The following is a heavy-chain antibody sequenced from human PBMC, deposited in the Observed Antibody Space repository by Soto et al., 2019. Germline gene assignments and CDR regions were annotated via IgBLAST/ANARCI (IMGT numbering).Heavy chain of an antibody. D-gene: IGHD5-18*01. CDR2: VNHSGEA. CDR1: GGSFRNYY. V-gene: IGHV4-34*01. J-gene: IGHJ6*02. Sequence: PSETLSLTCGVYGGSFRNYYWIWVRQPPGKGLEWIGEVNHSGEATYNPSLQSRVTISLDTSNNHFSLKMTSVTAADTAVYYCARGLGIQLWENYYYYGMDVWGQGTTVTVSS. CDR3: ARGLGIQLWENYYYYGMDV.